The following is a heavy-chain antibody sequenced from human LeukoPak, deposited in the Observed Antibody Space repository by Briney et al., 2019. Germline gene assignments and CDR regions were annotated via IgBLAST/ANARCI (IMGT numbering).Heavy chain of an antibody. CDR3: ASESAGIDY. V-gene: IGHV3-21*01. D-gene: IGHD3-10*01. CDR2: ISSSSSYI. J-gene: IGHJ4*02. Sequence: GGSLRLSCAASGFTFSSYWMSWVRQAPGKGLEWVSSISSSSSYIYYADSVKGRFTISRDNAKNSLYLQMNSLRAEDTAVYYCASESAGIDYWGQGTLVTVSS. CDR1: GFTFSSYW.